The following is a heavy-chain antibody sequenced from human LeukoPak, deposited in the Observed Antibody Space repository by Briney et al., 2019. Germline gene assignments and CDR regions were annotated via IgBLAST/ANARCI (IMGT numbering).Heavy chain of an antibody. V-gene: IGHV3-11*01. CDR2: ISSSGSII. J-gene: IGHJ4*02. CDR3: ARPRSVAGPIDY. D-gene: IGHD6-19*01. CDR1: GFTFSDYY. Sequence: GGSLRLSCAVSGFTFSDYYMGWIRQAPGKGLERVSYISSSGSIIYYGDSVKGRFTISRDNAKNSLYLQMNSLRAEDTAVYYCARPRSVAGPIDYWGQGTLVTVSS.